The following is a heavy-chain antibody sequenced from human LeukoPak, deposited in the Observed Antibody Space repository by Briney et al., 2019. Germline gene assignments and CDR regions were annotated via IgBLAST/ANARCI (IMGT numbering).Heavy chain of an antibody. V-gene: IGHV3-30*04. CDR3: ARDRNAPAIYYFDY. CDR1: GFTFSGYA. D-gene: IGHD2-2*02. J-gene: IGHJ4*02. Sequence: GGSLRLSCSASGFTFSGYAMHWVRQAPGKGLEWVAVIANDGRDKHYADSVKGRFTFSRDNSKNTVYLQMNSLRTEDTAVYYCARDRNAPAIYYFDYWGQGALVTVSS. CDR2: IANDGRDK.